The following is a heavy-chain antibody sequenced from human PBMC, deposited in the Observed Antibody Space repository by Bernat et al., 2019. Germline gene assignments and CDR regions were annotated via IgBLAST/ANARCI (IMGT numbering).Heavy chain of an antibody. CDR3: ARVQPTYCSSTSCYGPYFDY. CDR2: INHSGST. D-gene: IGHD2-2*01. CDR1: GGSFSGYY. V-gene: IGHV4-34*01. J-gene: IGHJ4*02. Sequence: QVQLQQWGAGLLKPSETLSLTCAVYGGSFSGYYWSWIRPPPGKGLEWIGEINHSGSTNYNPSPKSRVTVSVDTSKNQFSLKLSSVTAADTAVYYCARVQPTYCSSTSCYGPYFDYWGQGTLVTVSS.